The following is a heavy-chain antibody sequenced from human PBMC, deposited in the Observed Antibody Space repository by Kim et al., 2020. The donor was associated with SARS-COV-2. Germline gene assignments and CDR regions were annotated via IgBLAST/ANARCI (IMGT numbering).Heavy chain of an antibody. CDR1: GFTFDDYA. D-gene: IGHD6-13*01. CDR3: VGGYSSSWYEENFDY. J-gene: IGHJ4*02. V-gene: IGHV3-43*02. Sequence: GGSLRLSCAASGFTFDDYAMHWVRQAPGKGLEWVSLISGDGGSTYYADSVKGRFTISRDNSKNSLYLQMNSLRTEDTALYYCVGGYSSSWYEENFDYWGQGTLVTVSS. CDR2: ISGDGGST.